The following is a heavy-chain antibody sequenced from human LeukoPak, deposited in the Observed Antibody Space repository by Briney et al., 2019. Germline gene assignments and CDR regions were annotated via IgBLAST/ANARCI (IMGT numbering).Heavy chain of an antibody. Sequence: GGSLRLSCAASGFTFSSYAMSWVRQAPGKGLEWVSAISASGRSTYFADSVKGRFTISRDNAKNSLFLQMNSLRAEDTAVYYCARNAAGGVLFDYWGQGTLVTVSS. D-gene: IGHD6-13*01. CDR3: ARNAAGGVLFDY. CDR2: ISASGRST. CDR1: GFTFSSYA. J-gene: IGHJ4*02. V-gene: IGHV3-23*01.